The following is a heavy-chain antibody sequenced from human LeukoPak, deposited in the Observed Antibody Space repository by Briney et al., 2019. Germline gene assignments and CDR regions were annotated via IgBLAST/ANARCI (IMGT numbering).Heavy chain of an antibody. CDR3: ARAAVSGGMDWFDP. D-gene: IGHD2-15*01. CDR1: GFTFSSYW. J-gene: IGHJ5*02. Sequence: PGGSLRLSCAASGFTFSSYWMSWVRQAPGKGLEWVANIKQDGSEKYYVDSVKGRFTISRDNAKNSLYLQMNSLRAEDTAVYYCARAAVSGGMDWFDPWGQGTLVTVSS. V-gene: IGHV3-7*01. CDR2: IKQDGSEK.